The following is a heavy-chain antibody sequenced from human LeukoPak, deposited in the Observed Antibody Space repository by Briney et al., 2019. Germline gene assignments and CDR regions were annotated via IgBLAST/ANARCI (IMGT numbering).Heavy chain of an antibody. D-gene: IGHD3-9*01. Sequence: SETLSLTCTVSGGSISSGGYYWSWIRQHPGTGLEWIGYIYYSGSTYYNPSLKSRVTISVDTSKNQFSLKLSSVTAADTAVYYCARDRYGNWFDPWGQGTLVTVSS. CDR3: ARDRYGNWFDP. V-gene: IGHV4-31*03. CDR1: GGSISSGGYY. CDR2: IYYSGST. J-gene: IGHJ5*02.